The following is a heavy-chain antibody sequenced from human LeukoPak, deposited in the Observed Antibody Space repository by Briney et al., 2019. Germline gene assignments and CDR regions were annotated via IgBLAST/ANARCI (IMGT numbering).Heavy chain of an antibody. D-gene: IGHD4-17*01. Sequence: SETLSLTCAVYGGSFSGYYWSWIRQPPGKGLEWIGEINHSGSTNYNPSLKSRVTISVDTSKNQFSLKLSSVTAADTGVYYCARHEYGDLMLDSWGQGTLVTVSS. CDR3: ARHEYGDLMLDS. CDR1: GGSFSGYY. J-gene: IGHJ4*02. V-gene: IGHV4-34*01. CDR2: INHSGST.